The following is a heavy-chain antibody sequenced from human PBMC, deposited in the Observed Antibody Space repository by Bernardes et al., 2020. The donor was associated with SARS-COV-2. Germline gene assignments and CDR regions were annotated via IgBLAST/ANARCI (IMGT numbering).Heavy chain of an antibody. D-gene: IGHD2-8*01. CDR3: AGTTNTCCDY. V-gene: IGHV3-74*01. CDR2: IGGDGSDI. Sequence: VGSLRLSCAASGITFSHYWMHWVRQTPGKGLVWVSRIGGDGSDITYADSVKGRFTISRDNAKNTLYLQMNSLRAEDSAVYYCAGTTNTCCDYWGRGTLVTVSS. J-gene: IGHJ4*02. CDR1: GITFSHYW.